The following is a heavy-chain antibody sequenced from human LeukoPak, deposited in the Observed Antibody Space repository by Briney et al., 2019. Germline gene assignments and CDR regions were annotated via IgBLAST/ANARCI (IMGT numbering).Heavy chain of an antibody. CDR3: ARASHNDSSGYYGY. Sequence: ASVKVSCKASGYTFTGYYMHWVRQAPGQGLEWMGWINPNSGGTNYAQKFQGRVTMTTDTSTSTAYMELRSLRSDDTAVYYCARASHNDSSGYYGYWGQGTLVTVSS. J-gene: IGHJ4*02. CDR1: GYTFTGYY. CDR2: INPNSGGT. D-gene: IGHD3-22*01. V-gene: IGHV1-2*02.